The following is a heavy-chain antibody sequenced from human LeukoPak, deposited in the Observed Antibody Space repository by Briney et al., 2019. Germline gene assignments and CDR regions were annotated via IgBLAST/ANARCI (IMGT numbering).Heavy chain of an antibody. J-gene: IGHJ5*02. CDR1: GGSISSYY. Sequence: SETLSLTCTASGGSISSYYWSWLRQPPGKGLEWIGYIYYSGSTNYNPSLKSRVTISVDTSKNQFSLKLSSVTAADTAVYYCAREAYDSSGYYYWFDPWGQGTLVTVSS. CDR2: IYYSGST. CDR3: AREAYDSSGYYYWFDP. D-gene: IGHD3-22*01. V-gene: IGHV4-59*01.